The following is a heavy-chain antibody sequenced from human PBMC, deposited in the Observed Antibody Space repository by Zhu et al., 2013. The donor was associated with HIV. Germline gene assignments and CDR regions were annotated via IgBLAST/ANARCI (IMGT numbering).Heavy chain of an antibody. J-gene: IGHJ4*02. CDR1: GYTFTGHY. Sequence: QVQLVQSGAEVKKPGASVKVSCKAAGYTFTGHYMHWVRQAPGQGLEWMGWINPNSGGTNYAQKFQGRVTMTRDTSIRTAYMELSRLRSDDTAVYYCARGAGYDSSGYYNDYWGQGTLVTVSS. CDR2: INPNSGGT. V-gene: IGHV1-2*02. CDR3: ARGAGYDSSGYYNDY. D-gene: IGHD3-22*01.